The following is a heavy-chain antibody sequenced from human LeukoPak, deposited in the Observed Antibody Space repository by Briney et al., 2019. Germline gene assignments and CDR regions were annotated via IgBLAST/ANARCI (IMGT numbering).Heavy chain of an antibody. V-gene: IGHV3-30*02. J-gene: IGHJ4*01. CDR1: GFTSSSYG. CDR3: ASSYDYGDPSRGLXLXY. D-gene: IGHD4-17*01. CDR2: IRYDGSNK. Sequence: GGSLRLSCAASGFTSSSYGMHWVRQAPGKGLEWVAFIRYDGSNKYYADSVKGRFTISRDNSKNTMYLQMNSLRAEDTAVYYCASSYDYGDPSRGLXLXYWGXXTLXTVSS.